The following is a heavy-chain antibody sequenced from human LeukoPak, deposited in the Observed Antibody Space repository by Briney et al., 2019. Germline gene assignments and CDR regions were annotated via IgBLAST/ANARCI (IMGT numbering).Heavy chain of an antibody. Sequence: GGSLRLSCAASGFTFSSYAMSWVRQAPGKGLEWVSAISGRGGSTYYADSVKGRCTISRDNSKNTLYLQMNSLRAEATAVYYCAKDRAAITMIVVVISDWGQGTLVTVSS. J-gene: IGHJ4*02. V-gene: IGHV3-23*01. CDR3: AKDRAAITMIVVVISD. D-gene: IGHD3-22*01. CDR2: ISGRGGST. CDR1: GFTFSSYA.